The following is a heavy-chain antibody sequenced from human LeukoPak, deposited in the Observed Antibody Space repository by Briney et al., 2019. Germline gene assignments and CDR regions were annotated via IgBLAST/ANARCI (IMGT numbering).Heavy chain of an antibody. Sequence: GGSLRLSCAASGFTVSSNYMSWVRRAPGKGLEWVSVIYSGGSTYYADSVKGRFTISRDNSKNTLYLQMNSLRAEDTAVYYCARDPFGYCSGGSCYSDYWGQGTLVTVSS. D-gene: IGHD2-15*01. CDR1: GFTVSSNY. CDR3: ARDPFGYCSGGSCYSDY. J-gene: IGHJ4*02. V-gene: IGHV3-66*01. CDR2: IYSGGST.